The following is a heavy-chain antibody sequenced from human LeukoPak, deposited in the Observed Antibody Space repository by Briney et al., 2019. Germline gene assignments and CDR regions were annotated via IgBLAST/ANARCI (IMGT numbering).Heavy chain of an antibody. CDR1: GGSVSSYF. Sequence: SETLSLTCTVSGGSVSSYFWGWIRQPAGKGLEWIGRIYTSGSTNYNPSLKSRVTMSVDTSKNQFSLKLSSVTAADTAVYYCARSPTMQPYYFDYWGQGTLVTVSS. CDR2: IYTSGST. D-gene: IGHD3-10*01. V-gene: IGHV4-4*07. J-gene: IGHJ4*02. CDR3: ARSPTMQPYYFDY.